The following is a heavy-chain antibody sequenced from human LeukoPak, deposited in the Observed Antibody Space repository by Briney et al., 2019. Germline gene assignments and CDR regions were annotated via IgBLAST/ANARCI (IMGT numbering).Heavy chain of an antibody. D-gene: IGHD3-10*01. CDR3: ARDRKNTMVRGVAYYYYGMDV. CDR1: GFTFSDYY. J-gene: IGHJ6*02. Sequence: GGSLRLSCAASGFTFSDYYMSWIRQAPGKGLEWVSYISSSSSYTNYADSVKGRFTISRDNAKNPLYLQMNSLRAEDTAVYYCARDRKNTMVRGVAYYYYGMDVWGQGTTVTVSS. V-gene: IGHV3-11*05. CDR2: ISSSSSYT.